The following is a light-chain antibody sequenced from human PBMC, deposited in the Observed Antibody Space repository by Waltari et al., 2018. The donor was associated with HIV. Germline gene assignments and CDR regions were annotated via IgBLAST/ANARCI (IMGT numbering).Light chain of an antibody. J-gene: IGLJ2*01. CDR1: TSDVGVYNF. V-gene: IGLV2-11*02. CDR3: CSYAGSYPVV. CDR2: DVS. Sequence: QSALTQPRSVSGSPGQSVTFSCTGTTSDVGVYNFLSWYQQHPGKAPKLMIYDVSKRPSGVPDRFSGSKSGNTASLTISGLQAEDEADYYCCSYAGSYPVVFGGGTKLTVL.